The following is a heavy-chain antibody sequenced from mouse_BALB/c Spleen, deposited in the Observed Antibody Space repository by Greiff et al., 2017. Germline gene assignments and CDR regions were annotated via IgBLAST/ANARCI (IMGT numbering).Heavy chain of an antibody. Sequence: QVQLKQPGAELVKPGTSVKLSCKASGYNFTSYWINWVKLRPGQGLEWIGDIYPGSGSTNYNEKFKSKATLTVDTSSSTAYMQLSSLASEDSALYYCARWYYGHAMDYWGQGTSVTVSS. CDR2: IYPGSGST. CDR1: GYNFTSYW. D-gene: IGHD1-1*01. CDR3: ARWYYGHAMDY. J-gene: IGHJ4*01. V-gene: IGHV1-55*01.